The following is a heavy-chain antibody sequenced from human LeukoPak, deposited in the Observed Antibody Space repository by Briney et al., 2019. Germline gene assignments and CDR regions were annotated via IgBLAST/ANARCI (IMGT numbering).Heavy chain of an antibody. CDR3: ARDFLDDRSFDELERGKYYYYMDV. CDR2: INPNSGGT. Sequence: ASVKVSCKASGYTFTGYYMHWVRQAPGQGLEWMGWINPNSGGTNYAQKFQGRVTMTRDTSISTAYMELSRLRSDDTAVYYCARDFLDDRSFDELERGKYYYYMDVWGKGTTVTVSS. CDR1: GYTFTGYY. J-gene: IGHJ6*03. V-gene: IGHV1-2*02. D-gene: IGHD1-1*01.